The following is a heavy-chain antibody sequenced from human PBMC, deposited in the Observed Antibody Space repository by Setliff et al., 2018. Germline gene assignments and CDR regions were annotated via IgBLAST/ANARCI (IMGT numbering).Heavy chain of an antibody. Sequence: PSETLSLTCTVSGGSISSYYWSRIRQPPGKGLEWIGYIYYSGSTNYNPSLKSRVTISVDTSKNQFSLKLSSVTAADTAVYYCARDRGGDWIYYFDYWGQGTLVTVSS. J-gene: IGHJ4*02. CDR2: IYYSGST. V-gene: IGHV4-59*01. CDR3: ARDRGGDWIYYFDY. CDR1: GGSISSYY. D-gene: IGHD2-21*02.